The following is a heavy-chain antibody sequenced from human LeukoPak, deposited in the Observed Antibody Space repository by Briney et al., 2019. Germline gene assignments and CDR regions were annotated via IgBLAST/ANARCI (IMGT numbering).Heavy chain of an antibody. D-gene: IGHD2-15*01. V-gene: IGHV3-74*01. Sequence: GGSLRLSCAASGFSVSGNWMHWVRQAPGKGLVWVSRINSDGSSTNYADSVRGRFTISRDNSKNTLYLQMNSLRAEDTAVYYRAKSRHIVVVVAAIGEWFDPWGQGTLVTVSS. CDR3: AKSRHIVVVVAAIGEWFDP. CDR2: INSDGSST. CDR1: GFSVSGNW. J-gene: IGHJ5*02.